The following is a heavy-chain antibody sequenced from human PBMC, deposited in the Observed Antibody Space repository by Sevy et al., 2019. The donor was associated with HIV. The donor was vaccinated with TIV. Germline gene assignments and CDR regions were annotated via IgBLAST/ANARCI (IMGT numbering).Heavy chain of an antibody. J-gene: IGHJ3*02. Sequence: SETVSLTCTVSGGSINSDHWNWIRQPPGKGLEWIGYVYYTGGTNYNPSLKNRVTISVDRTKNQFSLKLTSVTAADTAAYYCARRNDFDIWGQGTMVTVSS. CDR1: GGSINSDH. CDR2: VYYTGGT. V-gene: IGHV4-59*08. CDR3: ARRNDFDI.